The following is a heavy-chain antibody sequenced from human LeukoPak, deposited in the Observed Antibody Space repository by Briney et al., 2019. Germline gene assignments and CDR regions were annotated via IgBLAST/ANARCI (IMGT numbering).Heavy chain of an antibody. CDR3: ARVASGYSYGSEFDY. Sequence: PGGSLRLSCAASGFIFSSYAMTWVRQALGKGLEWVSSMSGINDGTFYADSVKGRFTISRDTSKNTLFLQMNSLRAEDTAVYYCARVASGYSYGSEFDYWGQGTLVTVSS. J-gene: IGHJ4*02. CDR2: MSGINDGT. CDR1: GFIFSSYA. D-gene: IGHD5-18*01. V-gene: IGHV3-23*01.